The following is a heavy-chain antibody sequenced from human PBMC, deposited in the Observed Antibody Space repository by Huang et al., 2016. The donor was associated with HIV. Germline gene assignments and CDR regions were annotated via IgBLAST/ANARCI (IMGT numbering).Heavy chain of an antibody. CDR2: IREDSSQK. V-gene: IGHV3-7*01. Sequence: EVQLVESGGGLVQPGGSLRFSCAASDFDFSSYWMMWLRQVPGKGLEWVASIREDSSQKDYLDSVKGRFIISRDNPKKSLYLQMNNLRAEDAAVYYCARDPFIKAFDIWGQGTLVTVSS. CDR3: ARDPFIKAFDI. J-gene: IGHJ3*02. CDR1: DFDFSSYW.